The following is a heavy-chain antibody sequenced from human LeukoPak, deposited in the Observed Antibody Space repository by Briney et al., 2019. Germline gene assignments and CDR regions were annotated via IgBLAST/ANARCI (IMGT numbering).Heavy chain of an antibody. CDR3: ARGGNHYGDYVFDY. V-gene: IGHV1-69*04. Sequence: ASVKVSCKASGGTFSSYAISWVRQASGQGLEWMGRIIPILGIANYAQKFQGRVTITADKSTSTAYMELSSLRSEDTAVYYCARGGNHYGDYVFDYWGQGTLVTVSS. D-gene: IGHD4-17*01. CDR2: IIPILGIA. CDR1: GGTFSSYA. J-gene: IGHJ4*02.